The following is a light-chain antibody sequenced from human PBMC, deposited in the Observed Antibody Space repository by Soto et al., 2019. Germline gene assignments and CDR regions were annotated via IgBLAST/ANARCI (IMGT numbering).Light chain of an antibody. Sequence: QSALTQPASVSGSPGQSITISCTGTSSYVGGFNYVSWYQQHPFNVPKLMIYDLTIRLSGFFYRFSGSKSGYTASLTISWLQAKDEADYYCNAYTCSSTYVFGTGTKVTVL. CDR2: DLT. J-gene: IGLJ1*01. CDR1: SSYVGGFNY. CDR3: NAYTCSSTYV. V-gene: IGLV2-14*03.